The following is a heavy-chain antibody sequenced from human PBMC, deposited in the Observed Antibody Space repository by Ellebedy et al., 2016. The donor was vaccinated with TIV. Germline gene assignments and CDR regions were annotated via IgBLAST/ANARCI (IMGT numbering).Heavy chain of an antibody. CDR3: ARQWFHDY. V-gene: IGHV3-11*01. J-gene: IGHJ4*02. CDR2: ISPSSDAI. Sequence: GESLKISCVVSGVIFSGSYMSWIRQAPGKGLEWISYISPSSDAIYYADSVKGRFTISRDNAKNSLFLQMNSLGAEDTAVYYCARQWFHDYWGQGTLVTVSS. CDR1: GVIFSGSY. D-gene: IGHD3-10*01.